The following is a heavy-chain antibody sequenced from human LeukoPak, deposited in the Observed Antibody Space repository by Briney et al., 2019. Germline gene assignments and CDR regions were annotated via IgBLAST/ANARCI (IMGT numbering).Heavy chain of an antibody. V-gene: IGHV3-30*03. D-gene: IGHD6-19*01. CDR1: GFIFSTFG. Sequence: PGGSLRLSCAASGFIFSTFGMHWVRQAPGKGLEWVAFISNDGSNKYYADSVKGRFTISRDNSKNTLYLQMNGLRAEDTAVYYCARGSRTGWYYFDYWGQGTLVTVSS. CDR2: ISNDGSNK. CDR3: ARGSRTGWYYFDY. J-gene: IGHJ4*02.